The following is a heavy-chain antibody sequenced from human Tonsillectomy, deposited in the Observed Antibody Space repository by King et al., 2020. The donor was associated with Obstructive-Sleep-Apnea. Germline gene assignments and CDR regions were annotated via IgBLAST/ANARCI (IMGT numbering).Heavy chain of an antibody. V-gene: IGHV3-23*04. Sequence: DVQLVESGGGLVQPGGSLWLSCRASGVTFSNYAMSWVRQAPGKGLEWVSGISVSGGGTYYADSVKGRFNSSRDNFKKTLYLQMNSLRADDTAAYYCATTARGDYDYYGLDVWGQGTTVIVSS. J-gene: IGHJ6*02. D-gene: IGHD4/OR15-4a*01. CDR1: GVTFSNYA. CDR2: ISVSGGGT. CDR3: ATTARGDYDYYGLDV.